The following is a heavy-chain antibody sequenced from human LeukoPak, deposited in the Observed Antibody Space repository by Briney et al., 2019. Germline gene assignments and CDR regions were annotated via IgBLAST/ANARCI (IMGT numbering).Heavy chain of an antibody. CDR3: AKRVDYSSPGGYFDS. CDR2: VSDDGRNT. Sequence: GGSLRLSCAAFGFTFRTYGMAWVRQAPGKGLEWVSAVSDDGRNTYYADSVKGRFTISRDNSKNTLYFQMNSLRAEDTALYFCAKRVDYSSPGGYFDSWGQGTLVTVSS. CDR1: GFTFRTYG. V-gene: IGHV3-23*01. D-gene: IGHD6-13*01. J-gene: IGHJ4*02.